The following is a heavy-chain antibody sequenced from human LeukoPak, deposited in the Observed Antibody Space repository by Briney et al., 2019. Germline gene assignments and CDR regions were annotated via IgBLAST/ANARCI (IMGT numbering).Heavy chain of an antibody. Sequence: SETLSLTCTVSGGSISSGGYYWSWIRQPPGKGLEWIGYIYHSGSTYYNPSLKSRVTISVDRSKNQFSLKLSSVTAADTAVYYCARSRQYQLPPPSFDYWGQGTLDTVSS. J-gene: IGHJ4*02. CDR2: IYHSGST. D-gene: IGHD2-2*01. CDR1: GGSISSGGYY. V-gene: IGHV4-30-2*01. CDR3: ARSRQYQLPPPSFDY.